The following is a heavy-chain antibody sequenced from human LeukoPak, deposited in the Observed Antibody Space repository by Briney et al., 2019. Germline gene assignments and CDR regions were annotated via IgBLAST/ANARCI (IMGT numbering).Heavy chain of an antibody. J-gene: IGHJ4*02. D-gene: IGHD5-18*01. V-gene: IGHV4-59*01. CDR1: GGSISSNY. CDR2: IYYSGST. Sequence: SETLSLTCTVSGGSISSNYWSWIRQPPGKGLEGVGYIYYSGSTNYNPSLKSRVTISVDTSKNQFSLKLSSVTAADTAVYYCARSIGSYGIDPFDYWGQGTLVTVSS. CDR3: ARSIGSYGIDPFDY.